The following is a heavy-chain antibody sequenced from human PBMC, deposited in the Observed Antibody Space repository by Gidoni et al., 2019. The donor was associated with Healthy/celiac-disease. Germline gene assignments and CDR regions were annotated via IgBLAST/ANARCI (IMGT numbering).Heavy chain of an antibody. V-gene: IGHV3-48*04. Sequence: EVQLVESGGGLVQPGGSLRLSCAASGFTFSSFGMTWVRQAPGKGLEWVSYISSSSSTIYYADSVKGRFTISRDNAKNSLYLQMNSLRAEDTAVYYCARARISEVDWGQGTLVTVSS. CDR3: ARARISEVD. CDR2: ISSSSSTI. D-gene: IGHD1-26*01. J-gene: IGHJ4*02. CDR1: GFTFSSFG.